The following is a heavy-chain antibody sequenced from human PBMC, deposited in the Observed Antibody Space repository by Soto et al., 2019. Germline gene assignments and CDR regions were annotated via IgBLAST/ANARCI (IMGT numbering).Heavy chain of an antibody. CDR3: ARAVATMPRGAPRA. V-gene: IGHV3-21*01. J-gene: IGHJ5*02. CDR2: ISSSSTYI. CDR1: GFTFSSYS. Sequence: EVRLVESGGGLVKPGGSLRLSCAASGFTFSSYSINWVRQAPGKGLEWVSIISSSSTYIYYTDSVKGRFTISRDNAKNSLYLQMDSLRVEDTAVYYCARAVATMPRGAPRAWGQGTPVTVSS. D-gene: IGHD3-10*01.